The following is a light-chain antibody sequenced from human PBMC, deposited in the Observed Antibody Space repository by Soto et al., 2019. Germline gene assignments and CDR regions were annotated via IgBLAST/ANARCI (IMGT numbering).Light chain of an antibody. V-gene: IGKV3-15*01. J-gene: IGKJ1*01. CDR3: QQYNNWPPGT. CDR1: QSVSSN. CDR2: GAS. Sequence: IVMTQAPATLSVSPGARATLSCKASQSVSSNLAWYQQKPGQAPRLLIYGASTRATGIPARFSGSGSGTEFTLTISSLQSEDFAVYYCQQYNNWPPGTFGQGTKVDIK.